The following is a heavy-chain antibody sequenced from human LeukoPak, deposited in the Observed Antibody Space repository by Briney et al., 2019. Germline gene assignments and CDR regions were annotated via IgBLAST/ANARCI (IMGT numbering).Heavy chain of an antibody. CDR3: ARLLRDDYGDYAVDY. D-gene: IGHD4-17*01. J-gene: IGHJ4*02. CDR1: GYTFTSYY. Sequence: ASVKVSCKASGYTFTSYYMHWVRQAPGQGLEWMGIINPSGGSTSYAQKFQGRVTMTRDTSTSTVYMELSSLRSEDTAVYYCARLLRDDYGDYAVDYWGQGTLVTVSS. V-gene: IGHV1-46*01. CDR2: INPSGGST.